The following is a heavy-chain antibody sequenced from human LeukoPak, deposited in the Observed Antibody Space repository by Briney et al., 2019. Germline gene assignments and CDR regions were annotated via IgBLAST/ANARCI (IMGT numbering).Heavy chain of an antibody. D-gene: IGHD2/OR15-2a*01. CDR1: VGSISSSSYY. CDR2: IYSSGNT. Sequence: SETLSLTCTVSVGSISSSSYYWGWIRQPPGKGLEWIGSIYSSGNTYYNPSLKSRVTISVDTSKNQLSVKLSSVTAADTAVYYCARQLLLYYFDFWGQGTLVTVSS. CDR3: ARQLLLYYFDF. J-gene: IGHJ4*02. V-gene: IGHV4-39*01.